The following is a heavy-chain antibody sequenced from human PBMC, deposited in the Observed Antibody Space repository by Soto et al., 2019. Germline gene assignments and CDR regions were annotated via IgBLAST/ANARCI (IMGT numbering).Heavy chain of an antibody. CDR3: AREEIAAAGTGWFDP. CDR2: IWYDGSNK. Sequence: QVQLVESGGGVVQPGRSLRLSCAASGFTFSSYGMHWVRQAPGKGLEWVAVIWYDGSNKYYADSVKGRFTISRDNSKNPLYLQMNSLRAEDTAVYYCAREEIAAAGTGWFDPWGQGTLVTVSS. D-gene: IGHD6-13*01. V-gene: IGHV3-33*01. J-gene: IGHJ5*02. CDR1: GFTFSSYG.